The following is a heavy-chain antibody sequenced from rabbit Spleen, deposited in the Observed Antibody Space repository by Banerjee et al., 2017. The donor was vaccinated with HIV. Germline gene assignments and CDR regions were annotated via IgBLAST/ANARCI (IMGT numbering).Heavy chain of an antibody. V-gene: IGHV1S40*01. CDR2: IHTGSSGST. J-gene: IGHJ4*01. CDR1: GFDLSSYYY. D-gene: IGHD1-1*01. Sequence: QSLEESGGDLVKPGASLTLTCTASGFDLSSYYYMFWVRQAPGKGLELIAWIHTGSSGSTYYASWAKGRFTISKTSSTTVTLQMTSLTAADTATYFCARDLVAVIGWNFNLWGQGTLVT. CDR3: ARDLVAVIGWNFNL.